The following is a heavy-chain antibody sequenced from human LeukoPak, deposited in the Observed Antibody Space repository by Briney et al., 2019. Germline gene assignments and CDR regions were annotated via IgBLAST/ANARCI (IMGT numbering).Heavy chain of an antibody. V-gene: IGHV1-2*04. Sequence: AASVKVSCKASGYTFTGYYMHWVRQAPGQGLEWMGWINPNSGGTNYAQKFQGWVTMTRDTSISTAYMELSRLRSDDTAVYYCARAGYYASSGYYYWGQGTLVTVSS. CDR1: GYTFTGYY. CDR2: INPNSGGT. D-gene: IGHD3-22*01. J-gene: IGHJ4*02. CDR3: ARAGYYASSGYYY.